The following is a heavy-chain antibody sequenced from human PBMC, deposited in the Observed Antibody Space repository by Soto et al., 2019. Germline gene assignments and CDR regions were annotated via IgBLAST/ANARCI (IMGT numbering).Heavy chain of an antibody. V-gene: IGHV2-5*02. Sequence: QITLKESGPTLVKPTQTLTLTCTFSGFSLSTSGVGVGWIRQPPGKALEWLAVIYWDDTKHYNPSLKSRLSITKDTSKNQVVLTMTNMDPVDTATYYCAHKCYGDYPLDYWGQGTLVTVAS. CDR3: AHKCYGDYPLDY. D-gene: IGHD4-17*01. CDR2: IYWDDTK. J-gene: IGHJ4*02. CDR1: GFSLSTSGVG.